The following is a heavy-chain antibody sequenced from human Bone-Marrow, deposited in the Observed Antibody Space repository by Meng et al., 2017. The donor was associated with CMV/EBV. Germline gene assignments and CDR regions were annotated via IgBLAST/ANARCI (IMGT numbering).Heavy chain of an antibody. D-gene: IGHD3-3*01. CDR3: AKDRGSASYTRGVWSGYYVFDL. CDR2: ISISGHHT. CDR1: GFTFSNYA. V-gene: IGHV3-23*01. Sequence: GESLKISCAATGFTFSNYAMSWVRQAPGKGLEGVSGISISGHHTYYADSVKGKFIISRDNSKNTLHLEVNGLRAEDTAVYFCAKDRGSASYTRGVWSGYYVFDLWGQGTPVTVSS. J-gene: IGHJ4*02.